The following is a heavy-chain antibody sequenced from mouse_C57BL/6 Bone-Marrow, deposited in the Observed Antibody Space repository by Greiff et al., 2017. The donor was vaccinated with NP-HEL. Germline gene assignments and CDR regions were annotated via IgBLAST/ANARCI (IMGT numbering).Heavy chain of an antibody. J-gene: IGHJ2*01. CDR2: IDPSDSYT. Sequence: QVQLQQPGAELVRPGTSVKLSSKASGYTFTSYWMHWVKQRPGQGLEWIGVIDPSDSYTNYNQKFKGKATLTVDTSSSTAYMQLSSLTSEDSAVYYCARDGNYYFDYWGQGTTLTVSS. CDR3: ARDGNYYFDY. V-gene: IGHV1-59*01. CDR1: GYTFTSYW. D-gene: IGHD2-1*01.